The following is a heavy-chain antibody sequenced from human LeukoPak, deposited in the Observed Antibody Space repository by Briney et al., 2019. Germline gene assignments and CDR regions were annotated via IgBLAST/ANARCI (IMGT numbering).Heavy chain of an antibody. CDR1: GFTFDDYG. J-gene: IGHJ3*02. V-gene: IGHV3-9*01. CDR2: ISWNSGSI. D-gene: IGHD2-2*01. CDR3: AKGMGREDIVVVPAAQPDAFDI. Sequence: GGSLRLSCAASGFTFDDYGMHWVRQAPGKGLEWVSGISWNSGSIGYADSVKGRFTISRDNAKNSLYLQMNSLRAEDTAVYYCAKGMGREDIVVVPAAQPDAFDIWGQGTMVTVSS.